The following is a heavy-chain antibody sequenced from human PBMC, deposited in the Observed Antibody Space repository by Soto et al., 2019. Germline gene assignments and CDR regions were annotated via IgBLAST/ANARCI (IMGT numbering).Heavy chain of an antibody. Sequence: QLQLQESGPGLVMPSETLSLTCTVSGDSISGSPYFWGWIRQPPGKRLEWIGSIFYDGYTLYTPSLRSRATISVHTSKTQFSLKLASVAAADTATYFCARLQAAVPHYWGQGTLVTVSS. CDR1: GDSISGSPYF. CDR2: IFYDGYT. CDR3: ARLQAAVPHY. V-gene: IGHV4-39*01. J-gene: IGHJ4*02. D-gene: IGHD6-13*01.